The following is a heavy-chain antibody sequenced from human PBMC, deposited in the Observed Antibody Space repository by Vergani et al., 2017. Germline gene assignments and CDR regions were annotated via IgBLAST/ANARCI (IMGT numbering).Heavy chain of an antibody. V-gene: IGHV5-51*03. J-gene: IGHJ5*02. Sequence: EVQLVQSGAEVKKPGESLKISCKGSGYSFTSYWIGWVRQMPGKGLEWMGIIYPGDSDTRYSPSFQRQVTISADKSISTAYLQWSSLKASDTAMYYCARSHGYCSSTSCYTDNWFDPWGQGTLVTVSS. CDR1: GYSFTSYW. CDR2: IYPGDSDT. D-gene: IGHD2-2*02. CDR3: ARSHGYCSSTSCYTDNWFDP.